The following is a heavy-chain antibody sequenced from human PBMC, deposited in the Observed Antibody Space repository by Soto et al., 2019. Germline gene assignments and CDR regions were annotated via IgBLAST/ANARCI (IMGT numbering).Heavy chain of an antibody. CDR1: GGSVSSGSYY. CDR2: IYYSGSI. D-gene: IGHD6-6*01. J-gene: IGHJ6*02. V-gene: IGHV4-61*01. CDR3: ATSSSPKGLYYYGMDV. Sequence: SETLSLTCTVSGGSVSSGSYYWSWIRQPPGKGLEWIGYIYYSGSINYNPSLKSRVTISVDTSKNQFSLKLSSVTAADTAVYYCATSSSPKGLYYYGMDVWGQGTTVTVSS.